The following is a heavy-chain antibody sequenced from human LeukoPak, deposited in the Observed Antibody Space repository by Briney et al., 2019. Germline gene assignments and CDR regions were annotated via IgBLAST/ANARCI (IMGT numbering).Heavy chain of an antibody. J-gene: IGHJ2*01. CDR3: ARYSSGWYFDL. D-gene: IGHD6-19*01. Sequence: ASVKVSCKASGYAFTGYYMHWVRQAPGQGLEWMGWINPNSGGTNYAQRFQGRVTMTRDTSISTAYMELTRLRSDDTAGYYCARYSSGWYFDLWGRGTLVTVSS. CDR2: INPNSGGT. V-gene: IGHV1-2*02. CDR1: GYAFTGYY.